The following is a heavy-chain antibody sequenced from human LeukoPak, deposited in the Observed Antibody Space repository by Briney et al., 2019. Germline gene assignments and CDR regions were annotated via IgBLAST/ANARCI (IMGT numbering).Heavy chain of an antibody. CDR1: GGSLSEYY. CDR2: INHTGNT. V-gene: IGHV4-34*01. J-gene: IGHJ4*02. CDR3: ARSRIAPVGY. D-gene: IGHD2-15*01. Sequence: SETLSLTCAVYGGSLSEYYWNWIRQPPGKGLEWIGEINHTGNTNYNPSLKSRVTISVDTSKNQFSLNLTSVTAADTAVYYCARSRIAPVGYWGQGTLVTVSS.